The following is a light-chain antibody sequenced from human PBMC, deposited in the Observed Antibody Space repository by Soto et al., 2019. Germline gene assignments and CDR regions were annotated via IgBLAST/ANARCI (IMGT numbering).Light chain of an antibody. CDR1: QRVTNRY. Sequence: ESVLTQSPGTLSLSPGARATLSCRASQRVTNRYFAWYQQKPGQAPRLLIYGISNRAAGIPDRFSASGSGTDFTLTISSLEPEEFVVYFCQQYSTLPHTFGQGTKLEVK. V-gene: IGKV3-20*01. CDR2: GIS. J-gene: IGKJ2*01. CDR3: QQYSTLPHT.